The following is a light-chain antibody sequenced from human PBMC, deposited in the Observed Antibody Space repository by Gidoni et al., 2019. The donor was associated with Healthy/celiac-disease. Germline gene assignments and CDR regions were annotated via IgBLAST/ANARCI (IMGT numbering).Light chain of an antibody. V-gene: IGKV4-1*01. CDR2: WAS. J-gene: IGKJ4*01. CDR3: QQYYSTPPLT. CDR1: QSVLYRSNNKNY. Sequence: DIVMTQSPYPLAVPLGERATINCKSSQSVLYRSNNKNYLAWYQQKPGQPPKLRIYWASTREAGGPDGISGSGSGADFTLTISSLQDEDVAVYYCQQYYSTPPLTFGGGTKVEIK.